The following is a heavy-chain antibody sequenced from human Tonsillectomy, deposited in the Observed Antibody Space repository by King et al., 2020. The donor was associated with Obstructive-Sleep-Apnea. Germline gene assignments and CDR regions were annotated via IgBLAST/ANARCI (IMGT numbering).Heavy chain of an antibody. D-gene: IGHD2-2*01. Sequence: QLVQSGAEVKKPGSSVKVSCKASGGTFSSYAISWVRQAPGQGLGWMGGTIPMFGTANYAQKFQGRVTITAEESTSTAYMELSSLRSEDTAVYYCARGGRSTRVSYYFYGLDVWGQGTTVTVSS. CDR2: TIPMFGTA. V-gene: IGHV1-69*01. J-gene: IGHJ6*02. CDR3: ARGGRSTRVSYYFYGLDV. CDR1: GGTFSSYA.